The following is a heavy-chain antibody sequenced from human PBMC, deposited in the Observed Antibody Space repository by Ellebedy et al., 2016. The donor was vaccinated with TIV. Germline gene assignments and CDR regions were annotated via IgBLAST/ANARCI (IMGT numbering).Heavy chain of an antibody. CDR3: ARDRGNGYNYRSPFDH. J-gene: IGHJ4*02. CDR2: IKPDGSAQ. V-gene: IGHV3-7*01. Sequence: PGGSLRLSCAASGFTFSNYWMSWVRQAPGKGLEWVGNIKPDGSAQYYVDSVKDRFTMSRDNAKNSLYLQMDSLRAEDKAVYYCARDRGNGYNYRSPFDHWGQGSRVTVSS. CDR1: GFTFSNYW. D-gene: IGHD5-24*01.